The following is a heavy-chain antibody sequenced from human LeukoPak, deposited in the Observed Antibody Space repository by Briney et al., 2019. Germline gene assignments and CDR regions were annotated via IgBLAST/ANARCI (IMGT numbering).Heavy chain of an antibody. CDR2: ISGSGGST. V-gene: IGHV3-23*01. CDR3: AKGGSSWSHPHAFDI. D-gene: IGHD6-13*01. CDR1: GFTFSSYA. Sequence: GSLRLSCAASGFTFSSYAMNWVRQAPGKGLEWVSAISGSGGSTYHADSVKGRFTISRDNSKNTLYLQMNSLRAEDTAVYYCAKGGSSWSHPHAFDIWGQGTMVTVSS. J-gene: IGHJ3*02.